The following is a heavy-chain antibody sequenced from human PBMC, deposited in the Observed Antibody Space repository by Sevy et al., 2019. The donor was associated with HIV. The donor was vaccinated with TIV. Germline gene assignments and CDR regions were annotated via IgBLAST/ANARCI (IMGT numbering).Heavy chain of an antibody. D-gene: IGHD2-2*01. CDR2: INHSGST. CDR3: ARAPPVVVVPGAPSWFDP. J-gene: IGHJ5*02. CDR1: GGSFSGYY. V-gene: IGHV4-34*01. Sequence: SETLSLTCAVYGGSFSGYYWNWIRQSPGKGLEWIGEINHSGSTHYHPSLKSRVTISVDTSKNQFSLRLNPVTAAATAVYYCARAPPVVVVPGAPSWFDPWGQGTLVTVSS.